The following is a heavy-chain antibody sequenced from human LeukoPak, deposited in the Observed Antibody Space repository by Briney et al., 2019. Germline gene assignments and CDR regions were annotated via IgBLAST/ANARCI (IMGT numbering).Heavy chain of an antibody. CDR1: GFTFSSYG. V-gene: IGHV3-30*03. Sequence: GGSLRLSCAASGFTFSSYGMHWVRQAPGKGLEWVAVISYDGSNKYYADSVKGRFTISRDNSKNTLYLQMNSLRAEDTAVYYCAQGRSFDYWGQGTLVTVSS. J-gene: IGHJ4*02. CDR3: AQGRSFDY. CDR2: ISYDGSNK.